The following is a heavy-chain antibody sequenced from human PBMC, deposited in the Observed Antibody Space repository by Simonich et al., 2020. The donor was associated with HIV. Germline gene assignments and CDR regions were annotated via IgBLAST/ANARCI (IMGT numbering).Heavy chain of an antibody. CDR2: DNPNSGGT. D-gene: IGHD3-22*01. Sequence: QVQLVQSGAEVKKPGASVKVSCKASRYTFTGYYIHWVRQAPGQGLEGMGWDNPNSGGTNNAQKFQGRVTMTRDTSISAAYMELSRLRSDDTAVYYCARAPIDYFDTSGYLGGYMDVWGKGTTVTVSS. CDR1: RYTFTGYY. J-gene: IGHJ6*03. V-gene: IGHV1-2*02. CDR3: ARAPIDYFDTSGYLGGYMDV.